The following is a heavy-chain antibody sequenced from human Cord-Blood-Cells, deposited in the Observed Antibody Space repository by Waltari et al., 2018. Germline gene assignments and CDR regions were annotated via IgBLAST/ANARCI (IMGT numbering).Heavy chain of an antibody. CDR1: GYTFTGYY. Sequence: QVQLVQSGAEVKKPGASVKVSCKASGYTFTGYYMHWVRQAPGQGLEWMGWINPNSGGTNYAQKFQGRVTMTRDTSISTAYMELSRLRSDDMAVYYCARERGVVGATRGGYFDYWGQGTLVTVSS. J-gene: IGHJ4*02. CDR2: INPNSGGT. D-gene: IGHD1-26*01. V-gene: IGHV1-2*02. CDR3: ARERGVVGATRGGYFDY.